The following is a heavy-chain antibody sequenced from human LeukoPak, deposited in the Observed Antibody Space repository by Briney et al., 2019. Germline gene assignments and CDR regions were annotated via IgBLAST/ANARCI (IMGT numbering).Heavy chain of an antibody. CDR1: GFTFSSYE. CDR2: ISSSGTTI. J-gene: IGHJ4*02. Sequence: GGSLRLSCAASGFTFSSYEMKWVRQAPGKGLEWVSYISSSGTTIYYADSVKGRFTISRDNAKNSLYLQMNSLRAEDTVVYYFARSYCSSTSCLIAYWGWGTLVTVSS. CDR3: ARSYCSSTSCLIAY. D-gene: IGHD2-2*01. V-gene: IGHV3-48*03.